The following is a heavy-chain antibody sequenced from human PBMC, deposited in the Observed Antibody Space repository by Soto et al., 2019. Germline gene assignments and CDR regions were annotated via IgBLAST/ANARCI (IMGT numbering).Heavy chain of an antibody. J-gene: IGHJ5*02. CDR2: ISSSSSYI. V-gene: IGHV3-21*04. Sequence: PSETLSLSCAASGFTFSSYNMNWVRQAPGKGLEWVSSISSSSSYIYYADSVKGRFTFSRDNSKNTLYLQMNSLRAEDTAVYYCARAYGGNPALFDPWGQGTLVTVSS. D-gene: IGHD4-17*01. CDR3: ARAYGGNPALFDP. CDR1: GFTFSSYN.